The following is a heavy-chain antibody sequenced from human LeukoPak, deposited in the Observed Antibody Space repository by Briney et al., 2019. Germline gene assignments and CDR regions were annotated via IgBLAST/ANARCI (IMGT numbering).Heavy chain of an antibody. D-gene: IGHD6-13*01. J-gene: IGHJ4*02. V-gene: IGHV3-20*04. Sequence: PGGSLRLSCEASGFTFDDYGMSWVRQAPGKGLEWVSGINWNGGSTGYADSVKGRFTISRDNAKNSLYLQMNSLRAEDTALYYCARVRGALVGSWYDPFDYWGQGTLVTVSS. CDR1: GFTFDDYG. CDR3: ARVRGALVGSWYDPFDY. CDR2: INWNGGST.